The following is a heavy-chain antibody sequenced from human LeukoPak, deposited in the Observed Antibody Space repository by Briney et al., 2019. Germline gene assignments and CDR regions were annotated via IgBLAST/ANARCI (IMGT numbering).Heavy chain of an antibody. CDR1: GFTFGNAW. CDR3: TKHLGPMTAIDY. D-gene: IGHD3-22*01. CDR2: IKTKTDSGTT. V-gene: IGHV3-15*01. J-gene: IGHJ4*02. Sequence: GGSLRLSCAASGFTFGNAWMSWVRQAPGKGLEWVGRIKTKTDSGTTDYAAPVKGRFTISRDDSENTLYLQMNSLVTEDTAVYYCTKHLGPMTAIDYWGQGSLVTVSS.